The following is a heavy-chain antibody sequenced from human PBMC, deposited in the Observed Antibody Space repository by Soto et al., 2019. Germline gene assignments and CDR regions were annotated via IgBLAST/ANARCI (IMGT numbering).Heavy chain of an antibody. CDR1: GVSISSYY. V-gene: IGHV4-59*01. D-gene: IGHD1-26*01. CDR3: ARDRALDH. J-gene: IGHJ4*02. Sequence: SETLSLTCTVSGVSISSYYWSWIRQPPGKGLEWIGYIYYSGSTNYNPSLKSRVTISVDTSKNQFSLKLSSVTAADTAVYYCARDRALDHWGQGTLVTVSS. CDR2: IYYSGST.